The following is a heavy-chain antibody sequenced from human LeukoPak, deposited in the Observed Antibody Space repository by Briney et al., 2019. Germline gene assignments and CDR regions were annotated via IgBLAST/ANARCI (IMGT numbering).Heavy chain of an antibody. V-gene: IGHV3-7*01. D-gene: IGHD5-18*01. CDR3: ARSLQLWSPGANYYFDY. J-gene: IGHJ4*02. CDR2: IKQDGSEK. Sequence: PGGSLRLSCAASGFTFSSYWMSWVRQAPGKGLEWVANIKQDGSEKYYVDSVEGRFTISRDNAKNSLYLQMNSLRAEDTAVYYCARSLQLWSPGANYYFDYWGQGTLVTVSS. CDR1: GFTFSSYW.